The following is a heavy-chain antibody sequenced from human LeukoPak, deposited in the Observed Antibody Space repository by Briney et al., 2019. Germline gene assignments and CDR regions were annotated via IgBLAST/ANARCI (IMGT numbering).Heavy chain of an antibody. J-gene: IGHJ4*02. CDR3: AKDLWFGELRDY. Sequence: GGSLRLXCAASGFTFSSYAMSWVRQAPGKGLEWVSAISGSGGSTYYADSVKGRFTISRDNSKNTLYLQMNSLRAEDTAVYYCAKDLWFGELRDYWGQGTLVTVSS. V-gene: IGHV3-23*01. CDR2: ISGSGGST. D-gene: IGHD3-10*01. CDR1: GFTFSSYA.